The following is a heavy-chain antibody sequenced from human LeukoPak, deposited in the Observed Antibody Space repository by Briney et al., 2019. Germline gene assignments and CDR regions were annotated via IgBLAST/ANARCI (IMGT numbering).Heavy chain of an antibody. CDR3: ARGYGSGSSPGYFDY. CDR1: GGSISSGGYY. Sequence: SQTLSLTCTVSGGSISSGGYYWSWIRQPPGKGLEWIGYIYHSGSTYYNPSLKSQVTISVDRSKNQFSLKLSSVTAADTAVYYCARGYGSGSSPGYFDYWGQGTLVTVSS. CDR2: IYHSGST. D-gene: IGHD3-10*01. V-gene: IGHV4-30-2*01. J-gene: IGHJ4*02.